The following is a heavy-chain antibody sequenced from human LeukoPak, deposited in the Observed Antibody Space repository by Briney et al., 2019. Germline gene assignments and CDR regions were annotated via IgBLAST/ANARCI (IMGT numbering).Heavy chain of an antibody. D-gene: IGHD2-15*01. Sequence: NPSETLSLTCTVSGGSISGSSYYWGWIRQPPGKGLEWIGYIYYSGSTNYNPSLKSRVTISVDTSKNQFSLKLSSVTAADTAVYYCARDPALLSSGWYFDLWGRGTLVTVSS. CDR1: GGSISGSSYY. CDR3: ARDPALLSSGWYFDL. CDR2: IYYSGST. V-gene: IGHV4-61*01. J-gene: IGHJ2*01.